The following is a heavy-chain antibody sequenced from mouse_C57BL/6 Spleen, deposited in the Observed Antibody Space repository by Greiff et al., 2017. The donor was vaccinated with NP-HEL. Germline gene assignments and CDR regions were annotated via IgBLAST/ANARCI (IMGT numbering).Heavy chain of an antibody. CDR1: GYTFTSYG. CDR2: IYPRSGNT. Sequence: QVQLKESGAELARPGASVKLSCKASGYTFTSYGISWVKQRTGQGLEWIGEIYPRSGNTYYNEKFKGKATLTADKSSSTAYMELRSLTSEDSAVYFCARRRQLRNAMDYWGQGTSVTVSS. CDR3: ARRRQLRNAMDY. D-gene: IGHD3-2*02. V-gene: IGHV1-81*01. J-gene: IGHJ4*01.